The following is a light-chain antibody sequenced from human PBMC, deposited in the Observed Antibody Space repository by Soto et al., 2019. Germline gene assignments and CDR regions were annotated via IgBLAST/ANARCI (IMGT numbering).Light chain of an antibody. Sequence: QSVLTQPASVSGSPGQAITVSCSGTSSDIGAHNFVSWYQQHPGKAPKLIIYEVINRPSGVSDRFSGSKSGNTASLTISGLQAEDEADYYCSSYTSSSTYVFGTGTKVTVL. CDR2: EVI. V-gene: IGLV2-14*03. CDR3: SSYTSSSTYV. CDR1: SSDIGAHNF. J-gene: IGLJ1*01.